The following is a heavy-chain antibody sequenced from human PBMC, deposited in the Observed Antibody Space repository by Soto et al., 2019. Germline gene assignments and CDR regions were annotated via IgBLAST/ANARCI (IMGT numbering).Heavy chain of an antibody. CDR3: ARKYCSGGSCYYSWFDP. CDR1: GGSISSYY. V-gene: IGHV4-59*08. J-gene: IGHJ5*02. Sequence: SETLSLTCTVSGGSISSYYSSWIRQPPGKGLEWIGYIYYSGSTNYNPSLKSRVTISVDTSKNQFSLKLSSVTAADTAVYYCARKYCSGGSCYYSWFDPWGQGTLVTVSS. D-gene: IGHD2-15*01. CDR2: IYYSGST.